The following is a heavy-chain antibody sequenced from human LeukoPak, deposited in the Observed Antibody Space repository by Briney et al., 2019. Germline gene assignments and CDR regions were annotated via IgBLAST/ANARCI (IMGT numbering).Heavy chain of an antibody. CDR1: GGSISSYY. CDR2: IYTSGST. V-gene: IGHV4-4*07. Sequence: PSETLSLTCTVSGGSISSYYWSWIRQPAGKGLEWIGRIYTSGSTNYNPSLKSRVTISVDTSKNQFSLKLSSVTAADTAVYYCARLTYYYDSSGYSPGYFDYWGQGTLVTVSS. D-gene: IGHD3-22*01. CDR3: ARLTYYYDSSGYSPGYFDY. J-gene: IGHJ4*02.